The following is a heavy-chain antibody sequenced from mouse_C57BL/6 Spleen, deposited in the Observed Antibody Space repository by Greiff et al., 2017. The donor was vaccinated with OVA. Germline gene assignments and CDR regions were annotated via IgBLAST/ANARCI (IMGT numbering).Heavy chain of an antibody. CDR2: IYPGDGDT. Sequence: VQLQQSGAELVKPGASVKISCKASGYAFSSYWMNWVKQRPGKGLEWIGQIYPGDGDTNYNGKFKGKATLTADKSSSTAYMQLSSLTSEDSAVYFCARSEAYYSNYEMGYWGQGTTLTVSS. J-gene: IGHJ2*01. CDR3: ARSEAYYSNYEMGY. V-gene: IGHV1-80*01. D-gene: IGHD2-5*01. CDR1: GYAFSSYW.